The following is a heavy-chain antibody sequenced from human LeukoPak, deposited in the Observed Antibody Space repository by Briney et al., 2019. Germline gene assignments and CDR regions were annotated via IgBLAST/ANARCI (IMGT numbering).Heavy chain of an antibody. J-gene: IGHJ4*02. Sequence: ASVKVSCKASGYTFTGHYMHWVRQAPGQGLEWMGWINPNSGGTNYAQKFQGRVTMTRDMSTSTVYMELSSLRSEDTAVYYCARDQHTAYDFWSGYPLSVDYWGQGTLVTVSS. D-gene: IGHD3-3*01. CDR3: ARDQHTAYDFWSGYPLSVDY. CDR2: INPNSGGT. CDR1: GYTFTGHY. V-gene: IGHV1-2*02.